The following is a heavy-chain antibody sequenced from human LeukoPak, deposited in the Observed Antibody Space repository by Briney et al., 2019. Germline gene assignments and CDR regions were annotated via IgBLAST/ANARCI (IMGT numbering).Heavy chain of an antibody. CDR2: ISSSSYI. CDR1: GFTFSSYS. CDR3: ARGLRGQRAYYFDY. V-gene: IGHV3-21*01. J-gene: IGHJ4*02. Sequence: GGSLRLSCAASGFTFSSYSMNWVHQAPGKGLEWVSSISSSSYIYYADSVKGRFTISRDNAKNSLYLQMNSLRAEDTAVYYCARGLRGQRAYYFDYWGQGTLVTVSS.